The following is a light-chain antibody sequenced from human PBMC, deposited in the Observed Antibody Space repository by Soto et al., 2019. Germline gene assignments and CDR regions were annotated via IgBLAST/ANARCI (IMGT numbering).Light chain of an antibody. CDR3: SSYTTSSTRV. Sequence: QSALTQPASVSGSPGPSITISCTGTSSDVGAYDFVSWYQQHPDKAPKLMIYEVSNRPSGVSHRFSGSKSVNTATLTISGLQAEDEADYYCSSYTTSSTRVFGTGTKVTVL. V-gene: IGLV2-14*03. CDR1: SSDVGAYDF. J-gene: IGLJ1*01. CDR2: EVS.